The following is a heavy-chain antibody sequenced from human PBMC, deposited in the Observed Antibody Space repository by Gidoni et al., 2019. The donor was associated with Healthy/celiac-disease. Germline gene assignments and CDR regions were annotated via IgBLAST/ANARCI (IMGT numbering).Heavy chain of an antibody. J-gene: IGHJ6*02. CDR1: GFSLSTSGMC. D-gene: IGHD4-17*01. CDR3: ARTTTTVTTNYYYYGMDV. Sequence: QVTLRESGPALVKPTQTLTLTCTFSGFSLSTSGMCVSWIRQPPGKALEWLARIDWDDDKYYSTSLKTRLTISKDTSKNQVVLTMTNMDPVDTATYYCARTTTTVTTNYYYYGMDVWGQGTTVTVSS. V-gene: IGHV2-70*15. CDR2: IDWDDDK.